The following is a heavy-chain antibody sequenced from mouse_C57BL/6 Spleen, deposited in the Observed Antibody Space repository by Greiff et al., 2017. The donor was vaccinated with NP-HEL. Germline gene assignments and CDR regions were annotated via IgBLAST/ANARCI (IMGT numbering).Heavy chain of an antibody. V-gene: IGHV2-2*01. D-gene: IGHD1-1*01. CDR3: ARKSNYGSSYPFYAMDY. J-gene: IGHJ4*01. CDR2: LWSGGST. CDR1: GFSLTSYG. Sequence: VQLQQSGPGLVQPSQSLSITCTVSGFSLTSYGVHWVRQSPGKGLEWLGVLWSGGSTDYNAAFISRLSISKDNSKSQVFFKMNSLQADDTAIYYCARKSNYGSSYPFYAMDYWGQGTSVTVSS.